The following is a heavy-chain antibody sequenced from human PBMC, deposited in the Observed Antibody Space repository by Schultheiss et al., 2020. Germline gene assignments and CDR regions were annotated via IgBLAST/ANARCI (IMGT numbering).Heavy chain of an antibody. J-gene: IGHJ6*01. Sequence: SETLSLTGAVYGRSFSGYYWSWIRQPPGKGLEWIGEINHSGSTNYNPSLKSRVTISVDTSKNQFSLKLSSVTAADTAVYYCARSSPGYSSSLYYYYGMDVWGQGTTVTVSS. CDR1: GRSFSGYY. CDR2: INHSGST. D-gene: IGHD6-6*01. V-gene: IGHV4-34*01. CDR3: ARSSPGYSSSLYYYYGMDV.